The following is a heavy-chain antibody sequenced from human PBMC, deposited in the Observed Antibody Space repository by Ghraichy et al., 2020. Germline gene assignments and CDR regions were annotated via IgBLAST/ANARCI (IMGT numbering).Heavy chain of an antibody. CDR2: ISWNSGSF. CDR3: ARGHPYYYDSRGSTPPPKHPFDY. V-gene: IGHV3-9*01. D-gene: IGHD3-22*01. J-gene: IGHJ4*02. Sequence: GGSLRLSCAASRFTFDDYAMHWVRQAPGKGLEWVSGISWNSGSFGYADSVKGRFTISRDNARNSLYLQMNSLRAEDTAFYYCARGHPYYYDSRGSTPPPKHPFDYWGQGTLVTVSS. CDR1: RFTFDDYA.